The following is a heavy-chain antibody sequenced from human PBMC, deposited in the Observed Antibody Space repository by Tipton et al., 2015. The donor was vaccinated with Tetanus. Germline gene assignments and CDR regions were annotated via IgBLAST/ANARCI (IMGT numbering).Heavy chain of an antibody. V-gene: IGHV1-18*04. Sequence: QLVQSGAEVKKPGASVKVSCKASGYTFTSYGISWVRQAPGQGLEWMGWISAYNGNTDYAQKLQGRVTMTTDTSTSTAYMELRSLRSDDTAVYYCARVGGRVCSSTSCYALAIYPFDYWGQGTLVTVSS. CDR3: ARVGGRVCSSTSCYALAIYPFDY. CDR2: ISAYNGNT. D-gene: IGHD2-2*01. J-gene: IGHJ4*02. CDR1: GYTFTSYG.